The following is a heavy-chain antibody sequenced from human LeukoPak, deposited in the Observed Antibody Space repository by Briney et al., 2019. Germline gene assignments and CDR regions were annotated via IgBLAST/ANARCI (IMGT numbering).Heavy chain of an antibody. V-gene: IGHV3-53*01. CDR1: VFTVSDYY. J-gene: IGHJ4*02. CDR3: ARINYYDGSGFYRDY. CDR2: IYGGGKT. Sequence: GGSLRLSCAVSVFTVSDYYMSCVRQAPGKGREGFSVIYGGGKTYYADSVKGRFTISRDDSKNTLHLQMNSLRAEDTAVYYCARINYYDGSGFYRDYWGQGTLVTVSS. D-gene: IGHD3-22*01.